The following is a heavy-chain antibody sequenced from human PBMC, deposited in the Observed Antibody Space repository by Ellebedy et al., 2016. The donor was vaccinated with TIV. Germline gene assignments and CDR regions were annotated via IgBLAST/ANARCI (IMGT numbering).Heavy chain of an antibody. V-gene: IGHV1-69*13. CDR2: IVAIFGTA. Sequence: ASVKVSXXTSGGTFNKYAISWVRQAPGQGLEWMGGIVAIFGTAKHAQKFQGRVTITADEGKRTAYMELSSLRSEDTAVYYCARGRGYNYGYPTEGGLFDSWGQGTLVTVSS. D-gene: IGHD5-18*01. CDR1: GGTFNKYA. CDR3: ARGRGYNYGYPTEGGLFDS. J-gene: IGHJ4*02.